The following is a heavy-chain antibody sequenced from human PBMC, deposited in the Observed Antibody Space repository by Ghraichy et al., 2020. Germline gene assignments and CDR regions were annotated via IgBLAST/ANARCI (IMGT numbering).Heavy chain of an antibody. V-gene: IGHV1-18*01. CDR2: ISAYNGNT. Sequence: ASVKVSCKASGYTFTSYGISWVRQAPGQGLEWMGWISAYNGNTNYAQKLQGRVTMTTDTSTSTAYMELRSLRSDDTAVYYCARLGSYRYTIYYYGMDVWGQGTTVTVSS. CDR3: ARLGSYRYTIYYYGMDV. J-gene: IGHJ6*02. D-gene: IGHD3-16*02. CDR1: GYTFTSYG.